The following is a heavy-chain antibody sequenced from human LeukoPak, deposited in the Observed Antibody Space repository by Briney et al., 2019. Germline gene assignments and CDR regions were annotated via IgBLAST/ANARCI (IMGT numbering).Heavy chain of an antibody. CDR2: IFHSGIT. CDR1: GGSISSNNW. V-gene: IGHV4-4*02. CDR3: ARWGDEYGSGSLDYYGMDV. D-gene: IGHD3-10*01. Sequence: SETLSLTCAVSGGSISSNNWWSWVRQPPGKGLEWVGEIFHSGITNYNPSLKSRVTISVDKSKSQFSLKLNSVTAADTAVYYCARWGDEYGSGSLDYYGMDVWGQGTTVTVSS. J-gene: IGHJ6*02.